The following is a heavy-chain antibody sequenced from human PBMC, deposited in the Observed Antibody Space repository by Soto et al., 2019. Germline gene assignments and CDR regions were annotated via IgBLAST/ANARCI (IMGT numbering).Heavy chain of an antibody. CDR2: IYTGGST. CDR3: ARDLDGSYTDY. Sequence: LSCASSGFTVRSNYMSWVRQAPGKGLEWVSVIYTGGSTFYADSVKGRFTMSRDNSKNTLYLQMNSLRAEDTAVYYCARDLDGSYTDYWGQGTLVTVSS. J-gene: IGHJ4*02. CDR1: GFTVRSNY. V-gene: IGHV3-53*01. D-gene: IGHD1-26*01.